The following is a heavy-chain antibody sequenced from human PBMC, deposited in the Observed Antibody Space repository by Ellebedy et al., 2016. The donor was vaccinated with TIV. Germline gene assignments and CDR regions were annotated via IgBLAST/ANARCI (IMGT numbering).Heavy chain of an antibody. V-gene: IGHV3-21*01. Sequence: PGGSLRLSCAASGFAYGGFAMNWVRQAPGKGLEWVSSISYNGGEVFYADSVKGRFTISRDNAMNSLYLHINSLRAEDTAVYYCARFSLAAQFADYLYFMDVWGKGITVIVSS. J-gene: IGHJ6*03. CDR3: ARFSLAAQFADYLYFMDV. CDR2: ISYNGGEV. CDR1: GFAYGGFA. D-gene: IGHD3-16*01.